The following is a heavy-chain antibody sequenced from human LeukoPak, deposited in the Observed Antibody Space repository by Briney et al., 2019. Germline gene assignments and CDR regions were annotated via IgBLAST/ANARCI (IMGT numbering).Heavy chain of an antibody. J-gene: IGHJ4*02. Sequence: GGSLRLSCAASGFTFSSYSMNWVRQAPGKGLEWVSSISSSSSYIYYADSVKGRFTISRDNAKNSLYLQMNSLRAEDTAVYYCARDGDTVVQYYFDYWGQGTLVTVSS. CDR1: GFTFSSYS. D-gene: IGHD2-21*01. V-gene: IGHV3-21*01. CDR3: ARDGDTVVQYYFDY. CDR2: ISSSSSYI.